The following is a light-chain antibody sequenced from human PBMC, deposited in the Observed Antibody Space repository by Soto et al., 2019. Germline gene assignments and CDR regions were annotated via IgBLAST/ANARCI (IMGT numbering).Light chain of an antibody. J-gene: IGLJ3*02. CDR2: GNV. CDR3: QSYDNGLSGWV. CDR1: SSNIGAGYD. Sequence: QSVLTQPPSVSGAPGQRVTISCTGSSSNIGAGYDVHWYQQLPDRPPKLLLNGNVNRPSGIPDRFSASKSGASSSLAITGLQTEDEADYYCQSYDNGLSGWVFGGGTKVTVL. V-gene: IGLV1-40*01.